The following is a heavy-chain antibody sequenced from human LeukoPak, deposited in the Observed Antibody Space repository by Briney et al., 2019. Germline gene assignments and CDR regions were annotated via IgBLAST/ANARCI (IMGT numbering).Heavy chain of an antibody. D-gene: IGHD6-19*01. V-gene: IGHV4-59*01. CDR1: GGSITNYC. CDR2: FCTSANT. Sequence: RPSETLSLTCTVSGGSITNYCWNWMRQSPGKGLERIGYFCTSANTYCNPSLQTRVTISVDTSKSQVSLKLTSATAADTAMYYCARWHDSGRYFDYWGRGTSVTVSS. CDR3: ARWHDSGRYFDY. J-gene: IGHJ4*02.